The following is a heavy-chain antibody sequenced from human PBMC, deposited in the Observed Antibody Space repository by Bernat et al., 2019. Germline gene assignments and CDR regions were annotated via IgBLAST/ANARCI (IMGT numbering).Heavy chain of an antibody. V-gene: IGHV3-15*07. J-gene: IGHJ4*02. Sequence: EVQLVESGGGLVKPGGSLRLSCAASGFTFSNAWMNWVRQAPGKGLEWVGRIKSKTDGGTTDYASPVKGRFTISRDDSKNTPYLEMNSLKTEDTAVYYCTTDLVLSRGDYGFRDYLGQGTLVTVSS. CDR1: GFTFSNAW. CDR2: IKSKTDGGTT. CDR3: TTDLVLSRGDYGFRDY. D-gene: IGHD4-17*01.